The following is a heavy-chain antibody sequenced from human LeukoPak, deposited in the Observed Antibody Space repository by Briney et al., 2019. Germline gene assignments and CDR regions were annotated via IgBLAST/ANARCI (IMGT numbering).Heavy chain of an antibody. CDR2: IYHSGST. CDR3: ARGLINSIAVAGFDP. Sequence: SGTLSLTCAVSGGSISNSNWWSWVRQPPGKGLEWIGEIYHSGSTNYNPSLKSRVTISVDKSENQFSLKLSSVTAADTAVYYCARGLINSIAVAGFDPWGQGTLVTVSS. J-gene: IGHJ5*02. CDR1: GGSISNSNW. V-gene: IGHV4-4*02. D-gene: IGHD6-19*01.